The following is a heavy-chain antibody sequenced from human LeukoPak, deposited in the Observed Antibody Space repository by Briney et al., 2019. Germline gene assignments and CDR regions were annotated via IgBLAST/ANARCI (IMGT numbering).Heavy chain of an antibody. V-gene: IGHV1-2*02. CDR1: GYTFTVYY. CDR3: ERASGNIQLGY. D-gene: IGHD5-18*01. J-gene: IGHJ4*02. Sequence: ASVKVSFKASGYTFTVYYMHWVRQAPGQGLEWMGWINPNSGGTNYAQKFQGRVTMTRDTSISKAYMEMSRLRSDDTAVYYCERASGNIQLGYWGQGTLVTVSS. CDR2: INPNSGGT.